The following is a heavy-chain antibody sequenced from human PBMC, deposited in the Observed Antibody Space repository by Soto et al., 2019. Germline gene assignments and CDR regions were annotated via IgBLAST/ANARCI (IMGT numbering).Heavy chain of an antibody. J-gene: IGHJ4*02. D-gene: IGHD3-10*01. V-gene: IGHV1-69*06. CDR1: GGTFSSYA. Sequence: GASVKVSCKXSGGTFSSYAISWVRQAPGQGLEWMGGIIPIFGTANYAQKFQGRVTITADKSTSTAYMELSSLRSEDTAVYYCARGRLDYYGSGSSTAFGYWGQGTLVTVSS. CDR2: IIPIFGTA. CDR3: ARGRLDYYGSGSSTAFGY.